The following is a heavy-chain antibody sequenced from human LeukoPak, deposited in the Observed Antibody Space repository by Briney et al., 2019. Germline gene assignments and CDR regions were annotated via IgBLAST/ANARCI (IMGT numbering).Heavy chain of an antibody. CDR2: ISGSGGST. D-gene: IGHD5-18*01. J-gene: IGHJ3*02. CDR3: ARDRLGYSYGDAFDI. V-gene: IGHV3-23*01. Sequence: GGTLRLSCAASGFTFSSYGMNWVRQAPGKGLEWVSTISGSGGSTHYADSVKGRFTIFRDNSKNTLYLQMNSLRAEGTALYYCARDRLGYSYGDAFDIWGQGTMVTVSS. CDR1: GFTFSSYG.